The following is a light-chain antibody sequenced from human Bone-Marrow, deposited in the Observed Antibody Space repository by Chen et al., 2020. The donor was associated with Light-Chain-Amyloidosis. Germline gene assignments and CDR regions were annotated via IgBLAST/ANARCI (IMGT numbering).Light chain of an antibody. J-gene: IGLJ3*02. V-gene: IGLV3-21*02. CDR2: DDS. CDR3: QVWDRSSDRPV. Sequence: SYVLTHPSSLSVAPGQTATFACGGNNFGSTSVHWYQQTPGQAPLLVVHDDSDRPSGIPDRLSGSNSGNTATLTISRVEAGDEAGYYCQVWDRSSDRPVFGGGTKLTVL. CDR1: NFGSTS.